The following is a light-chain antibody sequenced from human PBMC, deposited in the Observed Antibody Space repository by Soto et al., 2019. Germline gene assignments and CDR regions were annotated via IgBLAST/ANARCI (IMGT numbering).Light chain of an antibody. V-gene: IGKV3-11*01. CDR2: DAS. J-gene: IGKJ5*01. Sequence: EIVLTQSPATLSLSPGERATLSCRASHNVSSYLAWYQQKPGQAPRLLIYDASNRAAGIPARFSGSGSGTDFTLTISGLQPEDLATYYCQSYNTARPTFGQGTRLEIK. CDR1: HNVSSY. CDR3: QSYNTARPT.